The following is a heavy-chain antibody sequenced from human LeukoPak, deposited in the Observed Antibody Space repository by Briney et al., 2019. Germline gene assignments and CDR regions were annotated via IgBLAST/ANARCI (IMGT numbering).Heavy chain of an antibody. Sequence: ASVKVSCKASGYTFTSYGISWVRQAPGQGLEWMGWISAYNGNTNYAQKLQGRVTMTTDTSTSTAYMELRSLRSDDTAVYYCAREVGGSYLQANTIDYWGQGTLVTVSS. CDR3: AREVGGSYLQANTIDY. J-gene: IGHJ4*02. CDR1: GYTFTSYG. CDR2: ISAYNGNT. D-gene: IGHD1-26*01. V-gene: IGHV1-18*01.